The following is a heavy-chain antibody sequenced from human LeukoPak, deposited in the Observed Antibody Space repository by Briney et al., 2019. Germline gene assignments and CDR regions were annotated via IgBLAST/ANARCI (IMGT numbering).Heavy chain of an antibody. CDR1: GGSFSGYY. Sequence: PSETLSLTCAVYGGSFSGYYWTWIRQPPGKGLEWIGEINHSGSTNYKPSLKSRVTMSVDTSKNQFSLKLSSVTAADTAVYYCARDARRGWSDPWGQGTLVTVSS. CDR3: ARDARRGWSDP. CDR2: INHSGST. V-gene: IGHV4-34*01. D-gene: IGHD3-10*01. J-gene: IGHJ5*02.